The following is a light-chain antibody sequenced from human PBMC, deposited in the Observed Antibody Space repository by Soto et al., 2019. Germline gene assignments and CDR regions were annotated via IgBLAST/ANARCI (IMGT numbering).Light chain of an antibody. Sequence: EIVLTQSPGTLSLSPGERATLSCRASQSVGSCLGWYQQKPGQAPRLLFYGASNRTTAIPDRFSGSGCGTYFTLTSTRLAHDDVAFYYCQQYGDSPQTFGPGTKVEI. J-gene: IGKJ1*01. CDR2: GAS. CDR3: QQYGDSPQT. V-gene: IGKV3-20*01. CDR1: QSVGSC.